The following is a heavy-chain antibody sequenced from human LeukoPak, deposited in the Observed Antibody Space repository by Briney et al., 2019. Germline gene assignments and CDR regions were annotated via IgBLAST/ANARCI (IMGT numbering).Heavy chain of an antibody. CDR2: INQDGSEK. CDR1: GFTFSNYW. V-gene: IGHV3-7*03. D-gene: IGHD4-11*01. CDR3: ARTWMYSNYF. J-gene: IGHJ4*02. Sequence: GGSLRLSCAASGFTFSNYWMSWVRQAPGKGLEWVANINQDGSEKYYVNSVRGRFTISRDNAENSLYPQMNSLRAEDTAVYYCARTWMYSNYFRGQGTLVTVSS.